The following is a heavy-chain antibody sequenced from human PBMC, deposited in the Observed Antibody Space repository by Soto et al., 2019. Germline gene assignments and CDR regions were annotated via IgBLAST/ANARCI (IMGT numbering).Heavy chain of an antibody. Sequence: QVQLVQSGAEEKKPGASVKVSCKASGYTFTSYAMHWVRQAPGQRLEWMGWINAGNGNTKYSQKYQGSVTITRDTSASTAYMELSSLKSEDTAVYYCARDVSIAAALYDYWGQGTLVTVSS. CDR2: INAGNGNT. CDR1: GYTFTSYA. J-gene: IGHJ4*02. V-gene: IGHV1-3*05. D-gene: IGHD6-13*01. CDR3: ARDVSIAAALYDY.